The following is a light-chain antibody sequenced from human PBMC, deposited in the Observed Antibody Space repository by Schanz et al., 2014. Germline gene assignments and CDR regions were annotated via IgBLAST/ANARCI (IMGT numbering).Light chain of an antibody. CDR2: DVR. V-gene: IGLV2-14*01. CDR3: SSFTSSLRWV. Sequence: QSVLTQPASVSGSPGQSITISCTGTSSDVGGYNSVSWYQQHPGKAPKLMIYDVRNRPSGVSNRFSGSKSGNTASLTVSGLQAEDEADYYCSSFTSSLRWVFGGGTKLTVL. J-gene: IGLJ3*02. CDR1: SSDVGGYNS.